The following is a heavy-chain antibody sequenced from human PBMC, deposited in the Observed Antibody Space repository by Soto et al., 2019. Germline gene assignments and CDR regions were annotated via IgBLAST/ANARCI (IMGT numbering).Heavy chain of an antibody. CDR2: IYYSGNT. CDR1: GGSISSSSYY. CDR3: ARHGPVTYNCNQLDD. V-gene: IGHV4-39*01. Sequence: LQLQESGPGLVKPSETLSLTCTVSGGSISSSSYYWGWIRQPPGEGLEWIGNIYYSGNTNYNPSFKSRLTLSLDTSKDQFSLKLSSLTAAYPAVYYCARHGPVTYNCNQLDDSGQGTLVTVSS. D-gene: IGHD1-20*01. J-gene: IGHJ4*02.